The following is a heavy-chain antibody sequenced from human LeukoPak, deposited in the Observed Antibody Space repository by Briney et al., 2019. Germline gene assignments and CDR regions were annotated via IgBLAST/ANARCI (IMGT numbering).Heavy chain of an antibody. D-gene: IGHD6-19*01. V-gene: IGHV1-18*01. J-gene: IGHJ4*02. CDR2: ISGYNGNT. CDR3: ARIRIVAGHYFDY. Sequence: ASVTVSFTASGYTFTIYGICWVRQAPGQGQEWMGWISGYNGNTNYAQKLQGRVTMTTDTSTSTAYMELRSLTSDDTAVYYCARIRIVAGHYFDYWGQGTLVTVSS. CDR1: GYTFTIYG.